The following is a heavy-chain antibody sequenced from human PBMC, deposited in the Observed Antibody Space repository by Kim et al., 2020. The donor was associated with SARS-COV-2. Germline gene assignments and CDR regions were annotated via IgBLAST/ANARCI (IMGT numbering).Heavy chain of an antibody. D-gene: IGHD3-16*01. Sequence: SETLSLTCSVSGESFSGHSWSWFRQSPGKGLEWVGEIYYSGSTKYNPSLESRVSISMVTFKKQFSLKLTSLTAADTAVYYCARGGVVPAQYYFDFWGQGT. CDR2: IYYSGST. CDR1: GESFSGHS. J-gene: IGHJ4*02. V-gene: IGHV4-34*01. CDR3: ARGGVVPAQYYFDF.